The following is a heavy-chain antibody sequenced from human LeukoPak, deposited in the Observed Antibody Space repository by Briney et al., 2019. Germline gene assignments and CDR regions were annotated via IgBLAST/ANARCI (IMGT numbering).Heavy chain of an antibody. D-gene: IGHD1-26*01. CDR2: ISASGGST. J-gene: IGHJ4*02. CDR3: AKDRVAVGATYYFDY. CDR1: GFTFGGYT. V-gene: IGHV3-23*01. Sequence: GGSLRLSCPASGFTFGGYTMNWVRQAPGKGLEWVSSISASGGSTYYADSVKGRFTISRDNSKNTLNLQMNSLRAEDTAIYYCAKDRVAVGATYYFDYWGQGALVTVSS.